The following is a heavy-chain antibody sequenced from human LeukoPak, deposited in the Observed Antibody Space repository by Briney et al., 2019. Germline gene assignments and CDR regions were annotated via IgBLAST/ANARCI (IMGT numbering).Heavy chain of an antibody. CDR2: ISGSGGST. V-gene: IGHV3-23*01. CDR1: EFTFNNYA. Sequence: PGGSLRLSCAASEFTFNNYAMSWVRQAPGKGLEWVSGISGSGGSTYYGDSVKGRVTISRDNSKNTLYLQMNSLRAEDTAVYYCAKSQGSGYYRGHIDYWGQGTLVTVSA. J-gene: IGHJ4*02. CDR3: AKSQGSGYYRGHIDY. D-gene: IGHD3-22*01.